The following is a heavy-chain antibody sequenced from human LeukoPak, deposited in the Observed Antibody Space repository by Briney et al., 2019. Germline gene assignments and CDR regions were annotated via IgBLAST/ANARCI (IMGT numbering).Heavy chain of an antibody. CDR3: TRGTGMGTLEYFKQ. J-gene: IGHJ1*01. CDR2: INDDGSGR. Sequence: PGGSLRLACAVSGLSLNSLWMHWVRQAPGQGLMLVSRINDDGSGRNYADSVKGRFTVSKVKAKSTLYLQMNRLRAEDTAVYYCTRGTGMGTLEYFKQWGQGTLVPVSS. D-gene: IGHD1/OR15-1a*01. CDR1: GLSLNSLW. V-gene: IGHV3-74*01.